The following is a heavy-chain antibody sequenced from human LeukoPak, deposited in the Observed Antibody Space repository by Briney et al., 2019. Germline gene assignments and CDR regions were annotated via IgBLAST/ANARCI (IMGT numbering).Heavy chain of an antibody. D-gene: IGHD4-17*01. J-gene: IGHJ5*02. V-gene: IGHV4-34*01. CDR3: ATNTVTTDWFDP. CDR1: GGSFSGYY. CDR2: INHSGST. Sequence: NTSETLSLTCAVYGGSFSGYYWSWIRQPPGKGLEWIGEINHSGSTNYNPSLKSRVTISVDTSKNQFPLKLSSVTAADTAVYYCATNTVTTDWFDPWGQGTLVTVSS.